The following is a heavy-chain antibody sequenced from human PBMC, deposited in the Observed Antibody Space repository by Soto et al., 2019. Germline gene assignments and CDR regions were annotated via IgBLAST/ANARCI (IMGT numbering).Heavy chain of an antibody. CDR2: INHSGST. Sequence: QVQLQQWGAGLLKPSETLSLTCAVYGGSFSGYSWSWIRQPPGKRLEWIGEINHSGSTNYRPSLKSXXTXSXXTSKNQFSLKLTSVAAADTAVYYCASGRAGDYFDYWGQGTLVTVSS. CDR1: GGSFSGYS. J-gene: IGHJ4*02. V-gene: IGHV4-34*01. CDR3: ASGRAGDYFDY. D-gene: IGHD3-10*01.